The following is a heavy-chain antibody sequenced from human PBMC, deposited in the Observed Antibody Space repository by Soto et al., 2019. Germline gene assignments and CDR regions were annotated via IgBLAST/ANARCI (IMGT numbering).Heavy chain of an antibody. D-gene: IGHD1-20*01. CDR3: ARDGGGITGTTESYGMDV. CDR1: GYTFTGYY. CDR2: INPNSGGT. J-gene: IGHJ6*01. Sequence: GASVKVSCKASGYTFTGYYMHWVRQAPGQGLEWMGWINPNSGGTNYAQKFQGRVTMTRDTSISTAYMELSRLRSDDTAVYYCARDGGGITGTTESYGMDVWGQGTTVTVYS. V-gene: IGHV1-2*02.